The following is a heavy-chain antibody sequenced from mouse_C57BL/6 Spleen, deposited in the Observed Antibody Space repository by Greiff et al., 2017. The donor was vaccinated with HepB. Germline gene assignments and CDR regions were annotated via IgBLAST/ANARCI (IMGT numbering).Heavy chain of an antibody. Sequence: QVQLKQPGAELVKPGASVKLSCKASGYTFTSYWMQWVKQRPGQGLEWIGEIDPSDSYTNYNQKFKGKATLTVDTSSSTAYMQLSSLTSEDSAVYYCAREGNDYGDYWGQGTTLTVSS. CDR2: IDPSDSYT. V-gene: IGHV1-50*01. CDR3: AREGNDYGDY. D-gene: IGHD2-4*01. J-gene: IGHJ2*01. CDR1: GYTFTSYW.